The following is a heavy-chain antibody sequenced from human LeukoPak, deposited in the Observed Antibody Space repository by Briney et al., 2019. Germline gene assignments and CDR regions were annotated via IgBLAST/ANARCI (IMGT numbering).Heavy chain of an antibody. J-gene: IGHJ3*02. CDR2: ISSSSSSI. CDR3: ARDRLIFGADAFDI. D-gene: IGHD3-3*01. Sequence: PGGSLRLSCAASGFTFSSYSMNWVRQAPGKGLEWVSYISSSSSSIYYADSVKGRFTISRDNAKNSLFLQMNSLRAEDTAVYYCARDRLIFGADAFDIWGQGTMVTVSS. CDR1: GFTFSSYS. V-gene: IGHV3-48*04.